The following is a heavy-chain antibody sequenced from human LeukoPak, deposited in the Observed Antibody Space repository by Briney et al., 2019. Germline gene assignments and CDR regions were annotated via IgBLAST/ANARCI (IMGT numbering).Heavy chain of an antibody. CDR2: IKSSSSTI. V-gene: IGHV3-48*04. CDR1: GSTFSSYS. D-gene: IGHD3-16*01. J-gene: IGHJ3*02. CDR3: TREGVGGFDT. Sequence: GGSLRLSCVASGSTFSSYSMNWVRQAPGKGLEWVSYIKSSSSTIYYADSVKGRFTISRDNAMNSLYLQMNSLRVEDTAVYYCTREGVGGFDTWGQGAMVTVSS.